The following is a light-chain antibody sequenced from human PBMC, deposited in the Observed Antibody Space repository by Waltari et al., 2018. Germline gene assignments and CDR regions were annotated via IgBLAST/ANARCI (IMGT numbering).Light chain of an antibody. J-gene: IGLJ3*02. CDR3: ASHGNNKV. CDR1: SSDVGLYNF. V-gene: IGLV2-8*01. Sequence: QSALTQPASVSGSPGQSITIPCTGTSSDVGLYNFVPWYQQHPGKAPKLIISGVDKRPSGVPDRFSGSKSGSTAYLTVSGLQAEDEADYYCASHGNNKVFGGGTKLTVL. CDR2: GVD.